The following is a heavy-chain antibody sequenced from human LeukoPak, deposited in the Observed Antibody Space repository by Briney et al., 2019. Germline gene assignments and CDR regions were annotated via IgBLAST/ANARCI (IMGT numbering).Heavy chain of an antibody. V-gene: IGHV3-21*01. CDR2: ISSSSSII. CDR3: ARDLFDDYSLDY. J-gene: IGHJ4*02. Sequence: NPGGSLRLSCAASGFTFSSYSMNWVRQAPGKGLEWISSISSSSSIIYYADSVKGRFTISRDNAKNSLYLQMNSLRAEDTAVYYCARDLFDDYSLDYWGQGTLVTVSS. CDR1: GFTFSSYS. D-gene: IGHD3-16*01.